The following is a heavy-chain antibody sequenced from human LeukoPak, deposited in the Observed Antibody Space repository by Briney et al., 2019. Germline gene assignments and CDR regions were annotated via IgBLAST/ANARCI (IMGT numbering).Heavy chain of an antibody. CDR2: IYGGST. J-gene: IGHJ6*02. V-gene: IGHV4-4*07. D-gene: IGHD3-22*01. Sequence: SETLSLTCTVSGGSISSYYWSWVRQPAGKGLEYVGRIYGGSTNSNPSLKSRVTLSVDTSNNLFYMKLTSVTAADTAVYYFAKYESKTNYGMDVWGQGTTVTVSS. CDR1: GGSISSYY. CDR3: AKYESKTNYGMDV.